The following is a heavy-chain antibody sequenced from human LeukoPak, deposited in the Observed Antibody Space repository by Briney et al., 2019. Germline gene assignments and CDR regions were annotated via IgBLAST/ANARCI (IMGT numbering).Heavy chain of an antibody. Sequence: PGGSLRLSCAASGFTFSSYNMNWVRQAPGKGLEWVSSISSSSSYIYYADSVKGRFTISRDNAKNSLYLQMNSLRAEDTAVYYCARDVWGTVTTLDYWGQGTLVTVSS. CDR1: GFTFSSYN. D-gene: IGHD4-17*01. CDR3: ARDVWGTVTTLDY. V-gene: IGHV3-21*01. CDR2: ISSSSSYI. J-gene: IGHJ4*02.